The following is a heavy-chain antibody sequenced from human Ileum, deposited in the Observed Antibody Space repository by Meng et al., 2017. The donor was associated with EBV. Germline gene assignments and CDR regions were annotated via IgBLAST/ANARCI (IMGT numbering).Heavy chain of an antibody. CDR1: GYTCTSDA. V-gene: IGHV1-3*01. J-gene: IGHJ5*02. CDR2: INAGNGNT. CDR3: ARDYDILTGYYNVMGWFDP. D-gene: IGHD3-9*01. Sequence: QVQLVPSGAEVKKPGASVKVSCKASGYTCTSDAMHWVRQAPGQRLEWMGWINAGNGNTKYSQKFQGRVTITRDTSASTAYVELSSLRSEDTAVYYCARDYDILTGYYNVMGWFDPWGQGTLVTVSS.